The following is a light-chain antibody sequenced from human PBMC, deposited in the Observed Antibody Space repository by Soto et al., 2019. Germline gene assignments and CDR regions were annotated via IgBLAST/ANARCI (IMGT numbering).Light chain of an antibody. Sequence: DIQMTQSPSSLSASVRDRVTITCRASQSISSSLNWYQQKPGKAPKLLIYAASSLQTRVPLRFSGSGSGTHFTLTISSLQPEDFATYYCQQSDSTPPTFGQGTKVEIK. J-gene: IGKJ1*01. CDR2: AAS. V-gene: IGKV1-39*01. CDR3: QQSDSTPPT. CDR1: QSISSS.